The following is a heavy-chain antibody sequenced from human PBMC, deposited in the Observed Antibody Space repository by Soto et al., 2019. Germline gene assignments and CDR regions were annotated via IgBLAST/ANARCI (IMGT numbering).Heavy chain of an antibody. CDR3: ASLTGGRFLDKGDY. Sequence: QVQLHQWGAGLLKPSEILSLTCAVYNGSFMGYYWTWVRQPPGKGLEWIGEINHFGSPNYNPSLKSGVAISIDTSKQQFSLRLSSLTAADTAVYYCASLTGGRFLDKGDYWGQGIQVTVSS. D-gene: IGHD3-3*01. CDR2: INHFGSP. CDR1: NGSFMGYY. J-gene: IGHJ4*02. V-gene: IGHV4-34*01.